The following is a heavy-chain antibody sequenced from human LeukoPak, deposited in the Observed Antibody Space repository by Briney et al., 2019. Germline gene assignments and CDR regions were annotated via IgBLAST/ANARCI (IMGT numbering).Heavy chain of an antibody. V-gene: IGHV4-61*02. CDR3: ARVRKWQLDY. Sequence: SETLSLXCTVSGGSISSGSYYWSWIRQPAGKGLEWIGRIYTSRITNYNPSLKSRVTISVDTSKNQFSLKLSSVTAADTAVYYCARVRKWQLDYWGQGTLVTVSS. J-gene: IGHJ4*02. CDR1: GGSISSGSYY. CDR2: IYTSRIT. D-gene: IGHD5-12*01.